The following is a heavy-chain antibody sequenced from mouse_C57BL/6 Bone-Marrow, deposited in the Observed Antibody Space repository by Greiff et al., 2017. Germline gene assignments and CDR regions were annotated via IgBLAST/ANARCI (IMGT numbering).Heavy chain of an antibody. J-gene: IGHJ2*01. Sequence: VKLVESGAELARPGASVKLSCKASGYTFTSYGISWVKQRTGQGLEWIGEIYPRSGNTYYNEKFKGKATLTADKSSSTAYMELRSLTSEDSAVYFCARLGDYENYWGQGTTLTVSS. D-gene: IGHD2-4*01. CDR2: IYPRSGNT. V-gene: IGHV1-81*01. CDR3: ARLGDYENY. CDR1: GYTFTSYG.